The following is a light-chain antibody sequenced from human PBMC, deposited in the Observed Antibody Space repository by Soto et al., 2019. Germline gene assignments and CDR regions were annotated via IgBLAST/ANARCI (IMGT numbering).Light chain of an antibody. Sequence: EIVLTQSPGTLSLSPGERATLSCRASQSVRSSYLAWYQQKPGQAPRLLIYGASSGATGIPDRFSGSGSGTDFTLTISRLEPEDFAVYYCQQYGGSPPTFGQGNKWEIK. CDR2: GAS. V-gene: IGKV3-20*01. CDR1: QSVRSSY. CDR3: QQYGGSPPT. J-gene: IGKJ1*01.